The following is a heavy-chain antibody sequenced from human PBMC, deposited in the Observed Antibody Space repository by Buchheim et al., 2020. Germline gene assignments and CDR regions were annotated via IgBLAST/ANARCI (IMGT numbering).Heavy chain of an antibody. Sequence: QVQLVESGGGVVQPGRSLRLSCAASGFTFSSYAMHWVRQAPGKGLEWVAVISYDGSNKYYADSVKGRYTISRDNSKNTLYLQMNSLRAEDTAVYYCARDPGYSSSWWGDAFDIWGQGT. J-gene: IGHJ3*02. D-gene: IGHD6-13*01. V-gene: IGHV3-30-3*01. CDR3: ARDPGYSSSWWGDAFDI. CDR2: ISYDGSNK. CDR1: GFTFSSYA.